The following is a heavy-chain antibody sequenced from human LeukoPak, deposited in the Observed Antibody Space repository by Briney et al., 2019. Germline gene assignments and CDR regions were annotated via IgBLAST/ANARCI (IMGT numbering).Heavy chain of an antibody. CDR1: GFTFSSYE. D-gene: IGHD3-10*02. J-gene: IGHJ6*04. Sequence: PGGSLRLSCAASGFTFSSYEMNWVRQAPGKGLEWVSYISSSGSTIYYVDSLKGRFTISRDNAKKSLYLQMYSLRAEDTAVYYCAELGITMIGGVWGKGTTVTISS. CDR3: AELGITMIGGV. V-gene: IGHV3-48*03. CDR2: ISSSGSTI.